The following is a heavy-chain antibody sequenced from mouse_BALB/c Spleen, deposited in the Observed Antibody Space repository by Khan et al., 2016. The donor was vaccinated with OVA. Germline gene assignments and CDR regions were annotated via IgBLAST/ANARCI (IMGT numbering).Heavy chain of an antibody. CDR2: IWSGGST. D-gene: IGHD2-4*01. Sequence: VQLKESGPGLVQPSQSLSITCTVSGFSLTTYGVHWVRQSPGKGLEWLGVIWSGGSTDYNAAFISRLSISKDNSKSQVFFKMNSLQANDTAIYYCARNYDYDEGLAYWGQGTLVTVSA. CDR3: ARNYDYDEGLAY. V-gene: IGHV2-2*02. J-gene: IGHJ3*01. CDR1: GFSLTTYG.